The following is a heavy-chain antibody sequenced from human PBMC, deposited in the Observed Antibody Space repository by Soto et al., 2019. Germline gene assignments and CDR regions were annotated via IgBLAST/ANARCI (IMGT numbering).Heavy chain of an antibody. V-gene: IGHV3-13*01. CDR1: GFTFSSYD. J-gene: IGHJ6*02. CDR2: IGTAGDT. CDR3: ARERIAAAGSPYYYYGMDV. D-gene: IGHD6-13*01. Sequence: PGGSLRLSCAAPGFTFSSYDMHWVRQATGKGLEWVSAIGTAGDTYYPGSVKGRFTISRENAKNSLYLQMNSLRAEDTAVYYCARERIAAAGSPYYYYGMDVWGQGTTVTVSS.